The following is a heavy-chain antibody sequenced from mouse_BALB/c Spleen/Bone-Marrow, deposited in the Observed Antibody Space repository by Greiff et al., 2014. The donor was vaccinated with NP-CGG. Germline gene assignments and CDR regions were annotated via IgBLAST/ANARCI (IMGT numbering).Heavy chain of an antibody. CDR2: ISSGGGST. CDR1: GFAFSSYD. J-gene: IGHJ2*01. V-gene: IGHV5-12-1*01. Sequence: EVKLMESGGGLVKPGGSLKLSCAASGFAFSSYDMSWVRQTPEKRLEWVAYISSGGGSTYYPDTVKGRFTISRDNAKNTLYLQMSSLKSEDTAMYYCARHRYYFDYGGQGTTLTVSS. CDR3: ARHRYYFDY.